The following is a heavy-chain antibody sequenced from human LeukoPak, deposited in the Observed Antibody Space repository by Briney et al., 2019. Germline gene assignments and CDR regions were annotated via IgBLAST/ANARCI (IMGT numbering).Heavy chain of an antibody. CDR1: GFTFSSYA. V-gene: IGHV3-30-3*01. D-gene: IGHD6-19*01. Sequence: GGSLRLSCAASGFTFSSYAMRWVRQAPGKGLEWVAVISYDGSNKYYADSVKGRFTISRDNSKNTLYLQMNSLRAEDTAVYYCARDQGDSSGCPGGYWGQGTLVTASS. CDR2: ISYDGSNK. CDR3: ARDQGDSSGCPGGY. J-gene: IGHJ4*02.